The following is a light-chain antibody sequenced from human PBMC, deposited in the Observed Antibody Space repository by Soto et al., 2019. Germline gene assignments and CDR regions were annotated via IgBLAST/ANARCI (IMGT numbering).Light chain of an antibody. CDR1: TIDIGDYNY. CDR2: DVS. J-gene: IGLJ1*01. Sequence: QSALTQPASVSGSPGQSITISCTGTTIDIGDYNYVSWYQQHPGEAPKLMIFDVSNRPSGVSNRFSGSKSGNTASLTISGLQAEDEADYYCSSYVSSSTLFVFGSGTTVTVL. V-gene: IGLV2-14*03. CDR3: SSYVSSSTLFV.